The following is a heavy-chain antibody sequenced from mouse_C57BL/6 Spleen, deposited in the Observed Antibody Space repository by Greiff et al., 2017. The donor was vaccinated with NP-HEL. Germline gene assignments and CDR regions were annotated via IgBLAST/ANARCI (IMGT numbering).Heavy chain of an antibody. CDR2: INPNNGGT. J-gene: IGHJ1*03. CDR3: ARRGGNSWYFDV. CDR1: GYTFTDYY. V-gene: IGHV1-26*01. Sequence: VQLQQSGPELVKPGASVKISCKASGYTFTDYYMNWVKQSHGKSLEWIGDINPNNGGTSYNQKFKGKATLTVDKSSSTAYMELRSLTSEDSAVYYCARRGGNSWYFDVWGTGTTVTVSS. D-gene: IGHD2-1*01.